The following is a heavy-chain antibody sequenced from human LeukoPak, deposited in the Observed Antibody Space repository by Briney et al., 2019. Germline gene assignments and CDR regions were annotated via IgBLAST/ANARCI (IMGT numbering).Heavy chain of an antibody. CDR2: ISYEGTNN. Sequence: HSGGSLRLSCATSGFTFSSFAMHWVRQAPGKGLEWVAVISYEGTNNHYVDSVKGRFTVSRDNSKNTLYLQMDSLSTEDTAVYYCARDRVAAADLDYWGQGTLVTVSS. J-gene: IGHJ4*02. V-gene: IGHV3-30*04. CDR1: GFTFSSFA. D-gene: IGHD6-13*01. CDR3: ARDRVAAADLDY.